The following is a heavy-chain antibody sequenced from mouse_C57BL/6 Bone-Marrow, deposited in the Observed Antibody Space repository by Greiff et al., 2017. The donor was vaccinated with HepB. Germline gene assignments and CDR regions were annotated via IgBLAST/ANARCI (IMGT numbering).Heavy chain of an antibody. D-gene: IGHD1-1*01. V-gene: IGHV14-4*01. CDR2: IDPENGDT. J-gene: IGHJ3*01. CDR1: GFNIKDDY. CDR3: TRYYGSSWFAY. Sequence: EVQLKESGAELVRPGASVKLSCTASGFNIKDDYMHWVKQRPEQGLEWIGWIDPENGDTEYASKFQGKATITADTSSNTAYLQLSSLTSEDTAVYYCTRYYGSSWFAYWGQGTLVTVSA.